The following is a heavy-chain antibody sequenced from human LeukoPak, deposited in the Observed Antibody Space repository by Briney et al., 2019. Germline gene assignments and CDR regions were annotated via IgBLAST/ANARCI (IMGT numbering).Heavy chain of an antibody. Sequence: SETLSLTCNVSGASISSSTYYWTWIRQPPGKGLEWIGYIYYTGSTSYNPSLKSRVTISVQTSKNQFSLKLSSVTAADTAVYYCARGLNRNDYGDYGYWGQGILVTVSS. CDR1: GASISSSTYY. CDR2: IYYTGST. V-gene: IGHV4-61*01. J-gene: IGHJ4*02. D-gene: IGHD4-17*01. CDR3: ARGLNRNDYGDYGY.